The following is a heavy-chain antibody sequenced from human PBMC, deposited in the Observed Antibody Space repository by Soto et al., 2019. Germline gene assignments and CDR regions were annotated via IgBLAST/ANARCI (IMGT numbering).Heavy chain of an antibody. CDR1: GGSVSSANYC. CDR3: ARVRSLAAGGTFDY. Sequence: QVQLQESGPGLVKPSETLSLTCTVSGGSVSSANYCWSWIRQPPGKGLEWIGYIFYSGSTNYNPSLKSRVTISVDTSKNQFSLKLSSVTAADTAVYYCARVRSLAAGGTFDYWGQGTLVSVSS. V-gene: IGHV4-61*01. J-gene: IGHJ4*02. CDR2: IFYSGST. D-gene: IGHD6-13*01.